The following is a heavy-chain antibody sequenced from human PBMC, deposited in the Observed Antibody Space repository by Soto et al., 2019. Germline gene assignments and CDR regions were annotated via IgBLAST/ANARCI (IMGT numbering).Heavy chain of an antibody. Sequence: VQLVQSGAEVKKPGSSVKVSCKASGGTFSSYAISWVRQAPGQGLEWMGGIIPIFGAANYAQKFQGRVTITADESTSTAYMELSSLRSEDTAVYYCARAADAAFAGYYCGMDVWGQGTTVTVSS. D-gene: IGHD3-3*02. CDR1: GGTFSSYA. CDR2: IIPIFGAA. J-gene: IGHJ6*02. V-gene: IGHV1-69*01. CDR3: ARAADAAFAGYYCGMDV.